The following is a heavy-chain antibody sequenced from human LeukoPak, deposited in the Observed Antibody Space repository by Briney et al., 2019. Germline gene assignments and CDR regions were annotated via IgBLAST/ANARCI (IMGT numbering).Heavy chain of an antibody. J-gene: IGHJ4*02. V-gene: IGHV3-72*01. D-gene: IGHD6-19*01. CDR3: VRVIQARGWWYFDY. CDR1: GFTFSDHY. Sequence: GGSLRLSCAASGFTFSDHYMEWVRQAPGKGLEWVGRIRDKSNSYTTEYAASVKGRFTISRDDSKNSMYLQMNSLKIDDTAVYYCVRVIQARGWWYFDYWGQGTLVTVSS. CDR2: IRDKSNSYTT.